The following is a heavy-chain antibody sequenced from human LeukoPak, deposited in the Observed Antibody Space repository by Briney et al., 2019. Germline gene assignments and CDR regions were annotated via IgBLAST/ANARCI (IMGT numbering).Heavy chain of an antibody. J-gene: IGHJ4*02. D-gene: IGHD6-19*01. CDR3: ARDLGVAGTVQHY. V-gene: IGHV3-30-3*01. CDR2: ISYDGSNK. CDR1: GFTFSTNA. Sequence: GGSLRLSCLTSGFTFSTNAMSWVRQAPGKGLEWVAVISYDGSNKYYADSVKGRFTISRDNSKNTLYLQMNSLRAEDTAVYYCARDLGVAGTVQHYWGQGTLVTVSS.